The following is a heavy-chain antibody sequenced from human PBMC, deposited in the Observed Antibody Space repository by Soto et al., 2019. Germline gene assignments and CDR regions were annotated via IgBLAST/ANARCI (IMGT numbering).Heavy chain of an antibody. Sequence: SGESLKNSCVASGLTFGSRAMSWVRQAPGEGLQWVSTITDTGGDAKYADSVRGRFVISRDNSKKTLYLQMTSLTAEDSAMYFCARGSTDSYPGSRIFDFWGRGTLVTVSS. D-gene: IGHD3-10*01. CDR2: ITDTGGDA. CDR3: ARGSTDSYPGSRIFDF. J-gene: IGHJ4*02. V-gene: IGHV3-23*01. CDR1: GLTFGSRA.